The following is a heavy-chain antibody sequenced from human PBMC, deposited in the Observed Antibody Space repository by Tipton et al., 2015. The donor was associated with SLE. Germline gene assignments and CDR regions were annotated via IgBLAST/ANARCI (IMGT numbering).Heavy chain of an antibody. CDR1: GGSISSYY. D-gene: IGHD3-16*01. V-gene: IGHV4-59*01. J-gene: IGHJ5*02. Sequence: TLSLTCTVSGGSISSYYWSWIRQPPGKGLEWIGYIYYSGSTNYNPSLKSRVTISVDTSKNQFSLNLSSVTAADTAVYYCARDLRAVGNRFDPWGQGTLVTVSS. CDR2: IYYSGST. CDR3: ARDLRAVGNRFDP.